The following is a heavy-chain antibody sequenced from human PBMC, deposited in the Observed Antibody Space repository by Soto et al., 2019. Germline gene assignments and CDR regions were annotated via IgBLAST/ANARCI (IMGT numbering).Heavy chain of an antibody. Sequence: QVQLQESGPGLVRPSGTLSLTCAVSSGSIHSSNWSWVRQPPGKGLEWIGKIYHSGSANYNPSLKSRVTISVDKAKNHFSLKLTSVTAADTAVYYCAREDQSGWSDWGQGTLVTVSS. V-gene: IGHV4-4*02. CDR1: SGSIHSSNW. J-gene: IGHJ4*02. CDR3: AREDQSGWSD. D-gene: IGHD6-19*01. CDR2: IYHSGSA.